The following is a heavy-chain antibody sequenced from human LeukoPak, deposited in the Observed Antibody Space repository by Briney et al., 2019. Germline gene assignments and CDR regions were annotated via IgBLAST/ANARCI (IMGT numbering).Heavy chain of an antibody. V-gene: IGHV4-39*06. CDR2: FSNTENP. CDR3: ARELRLSDGTEWAYWYFDL. J-gene: IGHJ2*01. Sequence: SSETLSLTCTVSGASMKNNFYSWAWIRQSPGKGLEWIGSFSNTENPDYNPSLRSRITISGDTSKNQFALKMTSVTAADTAAYYCARELRLSDGTEWAYWYFDLWGPATLVTVSS. CDR1: GASMKNNFYS. D-gene: IGHD1-26*01.